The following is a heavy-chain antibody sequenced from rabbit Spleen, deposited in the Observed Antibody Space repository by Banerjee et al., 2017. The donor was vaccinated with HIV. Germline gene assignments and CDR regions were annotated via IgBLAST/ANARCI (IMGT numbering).Heavy chain of an antibody. J-gene: IGHJ4*01. CDR3: ARGIRNDLNYWGL. V-gene: IGHV1S45*01. CDR2: INAGSGGIT. CDR1: GFSFSNKAV. D-gene: IGHD1-1*01. Sequence: QEQLVESGGGLVRPEGSLKLSCTASGFSFSNKAVMCWVRQAPGKGLQWIACINAGSGGITYYASWARGRFTISKTSSTTVTLQMTSLTAADTATYFCARGIRNDLNYWGLWGQGTLVTVS.